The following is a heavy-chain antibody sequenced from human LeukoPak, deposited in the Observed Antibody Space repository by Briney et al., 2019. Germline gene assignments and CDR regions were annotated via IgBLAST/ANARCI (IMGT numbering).Heavy chain of an antibody. CDR1: GGSISSYY. CDR2: VSTSGST. CDR3: ARATTGIFYYFDY. V-gene: IGHV4-4*07. Sequence: SETLSLTCTVSGGSISSYYWSWFRRPAGKGLEWIGRVSTSGSTYYNPSLKSRVTMSVDTSKNQFSLKLSSVTAADTAVYYCARATTGIFYYFDYWGQGTLVTVSS. J-gene: IGHJ4*02. D-gene: IGHD1-1*01.